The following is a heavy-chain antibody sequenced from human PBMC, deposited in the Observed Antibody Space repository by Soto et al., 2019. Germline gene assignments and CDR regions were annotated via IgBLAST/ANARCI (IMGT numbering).Heavy chain of an antibody. Sequence: VQLLESGGGLVQPGGSLRLSCAASGFTFSSYAMSWVRQAPGKRLEWVSAISGSGGSTYYADSVKGRFTISRDNSKNTLYLQMNSLRAEDMAVYYCAKPRVLSVVAALDYWGQGTLVTVSS. CDR2: ISGSGGST. D-gene: IGHD2-15*01. CDR1: GFTFSSYA. J-gene: IGHJ4*02. CDR3: AKPRVLSVVAALDY. V-gene: IGHV3-23*01.